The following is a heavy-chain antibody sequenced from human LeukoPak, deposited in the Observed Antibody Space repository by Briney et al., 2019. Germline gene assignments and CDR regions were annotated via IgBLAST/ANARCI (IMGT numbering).Heavy chain of an antibody. CDR3: ARDSSTVTYWYSDL. D-gene: IGHD4-17*01. V-gene: IGHV4-59*01. CDR1: GGSISSFY. CDR2: IYYNGNA. J-gene: IGHJ2*01. Sequence: TSSETLSLTCTVSGGSISSFYWSWIRQPPGEGLEWIGYIYYNGNANYNPSLKSRVTMSVDTSKNQLSLKLSSVTAADTAVYYCARDSSTVTYWYSDLWGRGTLVTVSS.